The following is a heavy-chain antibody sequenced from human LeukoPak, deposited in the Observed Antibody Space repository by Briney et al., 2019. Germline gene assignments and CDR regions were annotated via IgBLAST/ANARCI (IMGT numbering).Heavy chain of an antibody. J-gene: IGHJ6*02. V-gene: IGHV4-59*01. D-gene: IGHD6-13*01. CDR1: GGSISSYY. CDR2: IYYSGST. Sequence: SETLSLTCTVSGGSISSYYWSWIRQPPGKGLEWIGYIYYSGSTNYNPSLKSRVTISVDTSKNQFSLKLSSVTAADTAVYYCARETSGYSSTPGGMDVWGQGTTVTVSS. CDR3: ARETSGYSSTPGGMDV.